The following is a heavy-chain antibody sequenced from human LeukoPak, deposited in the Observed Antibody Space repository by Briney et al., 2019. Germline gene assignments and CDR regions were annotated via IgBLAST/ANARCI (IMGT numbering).Heavy chain of an antibody. D-gene: IGHD3-22*01. CDR1: GFTLSSSA. Sequence: GGSLRLSCTASGFTLSSSAVTRVRQAPGKGLEWVSVISGDGKNTFYADSVEGRFTISRDISKNTLFLQMNSLRADDTAVYFCAKGLSNSAYSPMDYWGQGTLVAVSS. J-gene: IGHJ4*02. CDR3: AKGLSNSAYSPMDY. CDR2: ISGDGKNT. V-gene: IGHV3-23*01.